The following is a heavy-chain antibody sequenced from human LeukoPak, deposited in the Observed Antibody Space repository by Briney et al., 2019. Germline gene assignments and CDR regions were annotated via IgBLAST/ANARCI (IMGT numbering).Heavy chain of an antibody. V-gene: IGHV4-4*02. CDR3: GRGWPGYTSPLDY. J-gene: IGHJ4*02. CDR1: GGSISSTNW. Sequence: PSGTLSLTCAVSGGSISSTNWWTWVRQPPGKGLEWIGEIYHSGSTNYNPSLTSRVTISVDKSKNQFSLKLSSVTAEDTAVYYCGRGWPGYTSPLDYWGQGILVAVSS. CDR2: IYHSGST. D-gene: IGHD5-12*01.